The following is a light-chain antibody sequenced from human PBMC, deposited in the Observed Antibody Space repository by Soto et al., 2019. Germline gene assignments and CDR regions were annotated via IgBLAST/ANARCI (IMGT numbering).Light chain of an antibody. CDR3: QQYSESPFT. CDR1: QSVSNNY. V-gene: IGKV3-20*01. Sequence: DIVLTQSPGTLSLSPGERATLSCRASQSVSNNYLAWYQQKPGQAPRLLIYGASTRATGIAERFSGSGSGTDFTLTISGLEPEDFAVYYCQQYSESPFTFGQGTRLDIK. CDR2: GAS. J-gene: IGKJ5*01.